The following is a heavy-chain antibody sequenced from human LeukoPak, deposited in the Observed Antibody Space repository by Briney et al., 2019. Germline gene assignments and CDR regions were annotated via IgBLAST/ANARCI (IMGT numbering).Heavy chain of an antibody. CDR3: ARDAVAAAGTGAFGP. CDR1: GFTFSSYA. D-gene: IGHD6-13*01. CDR2: ISYDGSNK. V-gene: IGHV3-30*04. J-gene: IGHJ5*02. Sequence: PGGSLRLSCAASGFTFSSYAMHWVRQAPGEGLEWVAVISYDGSNKYYADSVKGRFTISRDNSKNTLYLQMNSLRAEDTAVYYCARDAVAAAGTGAFGPWGQGTLVTVSS.